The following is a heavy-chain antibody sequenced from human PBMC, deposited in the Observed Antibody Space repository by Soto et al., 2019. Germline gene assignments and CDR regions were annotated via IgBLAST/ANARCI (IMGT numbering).Heavy chain of an antibody. CDR2: ISAYNGNT. D-gene: IGHD4-17*01. V-gene: IGHV1-18*01. CDR1: GYTFTSYG. Sequence: ASVKVSCKASGYTFTSYGISWVRQAPGQGLEWMGWISAYNGNTNYAQKIQGRVTMTTDTSTSTAYMELRSLRSDDTAVYYCAGDESHYGDFAHWGQGTLVTVSS. J-gene: IGHJ4*02. CDR3: AGDESHYGDFAH.